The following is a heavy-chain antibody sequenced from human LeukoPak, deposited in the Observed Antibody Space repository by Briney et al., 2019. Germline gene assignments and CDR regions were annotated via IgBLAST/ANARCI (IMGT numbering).Heavy chain of an antibody. J-gene: IGHJ4*02. CDR3: ARVGGSYYGAFDY. V-gene: IGHV1-69*13. CDR1: GGTFSSYA. Sequence: GASVKVSCKASGGTFSSYAISWVRQAPGQGLEWMGGIIPIFGTANYAQKFQGRVTITADESTSTAYMELSSLRSDDTAVYYCARVGGSYYGAFDYWGQGTLVTVSS. D-gene: IGHD1-26*01. CDR2: IIPIFGTA.